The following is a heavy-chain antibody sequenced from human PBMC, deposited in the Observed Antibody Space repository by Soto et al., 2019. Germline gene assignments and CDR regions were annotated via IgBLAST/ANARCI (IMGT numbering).Heavy chain of an antibody. J-gene: IGHJ4*02. CDR1: GYTFTTYY. CDR2: IDPTHGST. D-gene: IGHD3-22*01. CDR3: ARVPYDTTGYYAF. Sequence: ASVKVSCKAAGYTFTTYYMHWVRQAPGQGLEWMGVIDPTHGSTTYAQKFQGRVTMTSDTSTNTVYMELSSLKSEDTAVYYCARVPYDTTGYYAFWGQGTLVTSP. V-gene: IGHV1-46*01.